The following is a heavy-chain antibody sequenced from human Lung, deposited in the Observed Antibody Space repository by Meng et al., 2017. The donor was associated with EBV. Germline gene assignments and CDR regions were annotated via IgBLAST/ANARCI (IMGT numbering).Heavy chain of an antibody. V-gene: IGHV7-4-1*02. J-gene: IGHJ5*02. CDR1: GYTFSTYT. CDR3: ARGGNFDP. D-gene: IGHD2/OR15-2a*01. Sequence: QVHLVQYGSELKKPGDSVKVSCKASGYTFSTYTINWVRQAHGRGLEWMGWISTNTGTPTYTQGFTGRFVFSLDTSVSTAYLQISSLKAEDTAVYYCARGGNFDPWGQGTLVTVSS. CDR2: ISTNTGTP.